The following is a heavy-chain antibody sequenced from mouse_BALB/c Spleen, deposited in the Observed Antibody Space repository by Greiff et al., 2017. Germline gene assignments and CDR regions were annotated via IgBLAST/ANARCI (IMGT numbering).Heavy chain of an antibody. V-gene: IGHV14-1*02. CDR3: ARIYYYGGFAY. CDR2: IDPENGNT. Sequence: EVKLQESGAELVRPGALVKLSCKASGFNIKDYYMHWVKQRPEQGLEWIGWIDPENGNTIYDPKFQGKASITADTSSNTAYLQLSSLTSEDTAVYYCARIYYYGGFAYWGQGTLVTVSA. CDR1: GFNIKDYY. J-gene: IGHJ3*01. D-gene: IGHD1-1*01.